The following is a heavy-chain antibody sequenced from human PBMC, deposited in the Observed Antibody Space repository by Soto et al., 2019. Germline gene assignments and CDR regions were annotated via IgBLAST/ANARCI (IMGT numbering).Heavy chain of an antibody. Sequence: ASVKVSCKASGYTFTSYGISWVRQAPGQGLEWMGWISAYNGNTNYAQKLQGRVTMTTDTSTSTAYMELRSLRSDDTAVYYCARVDGGDYESPSPNLQHWGQGTLVTVSS. D-gene: IGHD4-17*01. V-gene: IGHV1-18*01. CDR1: GYTFTSYG. CDR2: ISAYNGNT. CDR3: ARVDGGDYESPSPNLQH. J-gene: IGHJ1*01.